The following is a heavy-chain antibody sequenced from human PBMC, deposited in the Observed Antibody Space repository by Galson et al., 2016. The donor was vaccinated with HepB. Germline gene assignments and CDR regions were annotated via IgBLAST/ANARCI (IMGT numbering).Heavy chain of an antibody. J-gene: IGHJ5*02. CDR2: IYYAWRT. Sequence: SETLSLTCTVSGGSISGSSYYWGWVRQPPGKGLECIGIIYYAWRTYYNPSLKSRVTISVDTSKNPFSLNLNSVTVADTAVYYCARRGTGKNWFDPWGQGTLVTVSS. CDR1: GGSISGSSYY. CDR3: ARRGTGKNWFDP. D-gene: IGHD1-1*01. V-gene: IGHV4-39*01.